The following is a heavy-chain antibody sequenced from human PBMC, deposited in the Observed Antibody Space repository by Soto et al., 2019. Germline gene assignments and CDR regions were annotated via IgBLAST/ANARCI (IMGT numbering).Heavy chain of an antibody. CDR2: INPSSGTT. CDR3: ARSLGETTSLFDY. CDR1: GYIFIHCF. J-gene: IGHJ4*02. D-gene: IGHD1-26*01. V-gene: IGHV1-46*01. Sequence: QVQLVQSGAEMKQPGASVKLSCQASGYIFIHCFMHWVRQAPGQGLEWMGGINPSSGTTTYAQKFQGRVTVTRDTSTSTVYMELSSLGSVDTAMYYCARSLGETTSLFDYWGQGSLVTVSA.